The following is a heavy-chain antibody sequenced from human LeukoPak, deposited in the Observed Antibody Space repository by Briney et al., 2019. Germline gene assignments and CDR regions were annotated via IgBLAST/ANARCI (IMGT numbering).Heavy chain of an antibody. CDR2: ISDSGTT. V-gene: IGHV4-59*01. J-gene: IGHJ4*02. CDR1: GGSISSYY. CDR3: ARCAVMDDDYFDY. D-gene: IGHD3-16*01. Sequence: SETLSLTCTVSGGSISSYYWSWIRQPPGKGLEWIGYISDSGTTNYNPSLMSRLTISVDTSKNHFSLRLSSATAADAAVYYCARCAVMDDDYFDYWGQGTLVTVSS.